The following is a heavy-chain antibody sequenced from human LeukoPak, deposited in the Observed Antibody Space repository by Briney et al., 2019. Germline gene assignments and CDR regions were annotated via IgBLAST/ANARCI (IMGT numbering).Heavy chain of an antibody. D-gene: IGHD6-13*01. J-gene: IGHJ4*02. CDR3: AKDIGEQQLGNFDY. Sequence: GGSLRLSCAASGFTFSSYAMSWVRHAPGKGLEWVSGISWNSGSIGYADSVKGRFTISRDNAKNSLYLQMNSLRAEDTALYYCAKDIGEQQLGNFDYWGQGTLVTVSS. CDR2: ISWNSGSI. V-gene: IGHV3-9*01. CDR1: GFTFSSYA.